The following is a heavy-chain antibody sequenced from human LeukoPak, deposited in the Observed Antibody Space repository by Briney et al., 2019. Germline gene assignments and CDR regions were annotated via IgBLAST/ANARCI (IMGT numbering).Heavy chain of an antibody. V-gene: IGHV4-4*02. J-gene: IGHJ4*02. CDR3: ARHSGGPYIAARPFDY. D-gene: IGHD6-6*01. Sequence: SGTLSLTCAVSGGSISSSNWWSWVRQPPGKGLEWIGEIYHSGSTNYNPSLKSRVTISVDTSKNQFSLKLSSVTAADTAVYYCARHSGGPYIAARPFDYWGQGTLVTVSS. CDR1: GGSISSSNW. CDR2: IYHSGST.